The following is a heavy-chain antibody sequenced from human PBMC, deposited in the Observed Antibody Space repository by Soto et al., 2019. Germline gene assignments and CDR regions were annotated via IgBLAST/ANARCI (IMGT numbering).Heavy chain of an antibody. Sequence: DSVNVSCKTSGYTFTGYYMNWVRQAPGQGLEWMGWINPNSGGTNYAQKFQDRVTMTRDTSISTAYMELSRLRSDDTAVYYCARVLFVFWSGYCSFVFWGQAPLVTVS. CDR3: ARVLFVFWSGYCSFVF. J-gene: IGHJ4*03. CDR1: GYTFTGYY. D-gene: IGHD3-3*01. CDR2: INPNSGGT. V-gene: IGHV1-2*02.